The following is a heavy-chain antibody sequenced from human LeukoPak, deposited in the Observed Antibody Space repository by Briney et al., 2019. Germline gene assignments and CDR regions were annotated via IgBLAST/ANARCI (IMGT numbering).Heavy chain of an antibody. CDR1: GFTFSSYG. CDR3: AKAGHGSGSYQSY. V-gene: IGHV3-30*18. Sequence: GGSLRLSCAASGFTFSSYGMHWVRQAPGEGLEWVAVISYDGSNKYYADSVKGRFTISRDNSKNTLYLQMNSLRAEDTAVYYCAKAGHGSGSYQSYWGQGTLVTVSS. D-gene: IGHD3-10*01. CDR2: ISYDGSNK. J-gene: IGHJ4*02.